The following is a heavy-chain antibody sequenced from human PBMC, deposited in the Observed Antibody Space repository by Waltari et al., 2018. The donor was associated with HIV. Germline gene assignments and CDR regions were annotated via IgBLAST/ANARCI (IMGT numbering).Heavy chain of an antibody. J-gene: IGHJ6*02. Sequence: QVQLVESGGGVVQPGRSLRLSCAASGFTFSSYGMHWVRQAPGKGLEWVAVRWYDGSNTYYADSVKGRFSFSRDNSKNTLYLQMNNLRAEDTAVYYCAREGAGWSGTYYTFYYAMDVWGRGTTVTVSS. CDR3: AREGAGWSGTYYTFYYAMDV. CDR1: GFTFSSYG. CDR2: RWYDGSNT. D-gene: IGHD1-26*01. V-gene: IGHV3-33*08.